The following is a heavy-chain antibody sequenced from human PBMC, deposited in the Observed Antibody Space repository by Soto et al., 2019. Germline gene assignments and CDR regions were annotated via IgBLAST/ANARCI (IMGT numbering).Heavy chain of an antibody. CDR1: GFTFNNYA. V-gene: IGHV3-23*01. D-gene: IGHD3-10*01. Sequence: EVQLLESGGGLVQPGGSLRLSCAASGFTFNNYAMNWVRQAPGTWLEWVSAISGGGDTTSYADSVKGRFTVSRDGSKNSLYLQMSSLRADDTALYYCAKGRGGSGSLTPRVDFWGQGTLVTVSS. CDR2: ISGGGDTT. J-gene: IGHJ4*02. CDR3: AKGRGGSGSLTPRVDF.